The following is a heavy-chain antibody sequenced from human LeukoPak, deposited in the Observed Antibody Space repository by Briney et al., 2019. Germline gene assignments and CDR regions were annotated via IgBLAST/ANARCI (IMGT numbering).Heavy chain of an antibody. CDR2: ISAYNGNT. CDR3: ARLAYSNYAHPLDY. Sequence: ASVKVSCKASGYTFTSYGISWVRQAPGQGLEWMGWISAYNGNTNYAQKLQGRVTMTTDTSTSTAYMELRSLRSDDTAVYYCARLAYSNYAHPLDYWGQGTLVTVSS. V-gene: IGHV1-18*01. J-gene: IGHJ4*02. CDR1: GYTFTSYG. D-gene: IGHD4-11*01.